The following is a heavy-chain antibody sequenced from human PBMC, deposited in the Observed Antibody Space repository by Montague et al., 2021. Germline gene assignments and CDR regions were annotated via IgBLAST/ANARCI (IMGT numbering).Heavy chain of an antibody. CDR3: ARGRDRYYYMDI. D-gene: IGHD3-10*01. Sequence: SETLSLTCTVSRSLINSDYYWGWIRQPPGKGLEWMGSVSHGGRTYYNRSLKSRVTISVGTSNNNFSLKLSAVTAADTSMYYCARGRDRYYYMDIWGKGTTVTVSS. J-gene: IGHJ6*03. V-gene: IGHV4-38-2*02. CDR2: VSHGGRT. CDR1: RSLINSDYY.